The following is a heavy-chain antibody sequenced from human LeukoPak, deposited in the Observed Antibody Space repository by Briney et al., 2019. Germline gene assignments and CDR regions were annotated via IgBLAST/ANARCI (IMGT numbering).Heavy chain of an antibody. CDR2: INHSGST. J-gene: IGHJ5*02. CDR1: GFTFSDYY. V-gene: IGHV4-34*01. CDR3: ARGRATMVRGVIHWFDP. D-gene: IGHD3-10*01. Sequence: GSLRLSCAASGFTFSDYYMSWIRQPPGKGLEWIGEINHSGSTNYNPSLKSRVTISVDTSKNQFSLKLSSVTAADTAVYYCARGRATMVRGVIHWFDPWGQGTLVTVSS.